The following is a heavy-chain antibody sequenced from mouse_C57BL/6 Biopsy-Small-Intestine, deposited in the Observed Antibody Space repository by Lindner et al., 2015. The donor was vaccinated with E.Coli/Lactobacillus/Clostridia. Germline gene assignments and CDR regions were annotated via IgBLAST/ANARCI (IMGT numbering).Heavy chain of an antibody. J-gene: IGHJ2*01. V-gene: IGHV14-2*01. CDR3: AREFITTIGYYFDY. CDR1: GFNIKDYY. D-gene: IGHD1-1*01. Sequence: VQLQESGAELVKPGASVKLSCTASGFNIKDYYMHWVKQRTEQGLEWIGRIDPGDGESKYAPKFQDKATITADTSSNTAYLQLRSLTSEDTAVYYCAREFITTIGYYFDYWGHGTTLTVSS. CDR2: IDPGDGES.